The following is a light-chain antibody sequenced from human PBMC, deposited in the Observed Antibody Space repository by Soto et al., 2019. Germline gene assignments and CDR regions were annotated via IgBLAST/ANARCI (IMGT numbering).Light chain of an antibody. CDR3: QQSSSKYPIT. CDR1: QNINNY. Sequence: DIQMTQSPSSLSASIGDRVTITCRASQNINNYLNWYQYKPGTAPKLLVYGASSLQSGVPARFGGSGSGTDFNLTISSLQPEDFATYCCQQSSSKYPITFGQGTRLEIK. J-gene: IGKJ5*01. V-gene: IGKV1-39*01. CDR2: GAS.